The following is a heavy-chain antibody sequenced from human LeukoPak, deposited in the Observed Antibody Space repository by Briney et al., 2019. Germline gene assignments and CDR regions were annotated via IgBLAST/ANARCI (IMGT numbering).Heavy chain of an antibody. J-gene: IGHJ4*02. CDR1: GYTFTGYY. D-gene: IGHD5-18*01. V-gene: IGHV1-2*02. CDR2: ISPNSGGT. Sequence: GASVKVSCKASGYTFTGYYMHWVRQAPGQGLEWMGWISPNSGGTNYAQKFQGRVTMTRDTSISTAYMELSRLRSDDTAVYYCATVDTAMDALDYWGQGTLVTVSS. CDR3: ATVDTAMDALDY.